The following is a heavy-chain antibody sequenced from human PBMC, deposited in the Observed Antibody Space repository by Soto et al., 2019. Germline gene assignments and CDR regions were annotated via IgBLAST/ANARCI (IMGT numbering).Heavy chain of an antibody. CDR1: ECTFVDYA. D-gene: IGHD1-26*01. CDR2: IRSKAYGGTT. CDR3: TRDRRGSLRFYGMDV. Sequence: QPGGSQRLSCTASECTFVDYAMSWFRKAPGKGLEWVGFIRSKAYGGTTEYAASVKGRFTISRDDSKSIAYLQMNSLKTEDTAVYYCTRDRRGSLRFYGMDVWGQGTTVTVSS. J-gene: IGHJ6*02. V-gene: IGHV3-49*03.